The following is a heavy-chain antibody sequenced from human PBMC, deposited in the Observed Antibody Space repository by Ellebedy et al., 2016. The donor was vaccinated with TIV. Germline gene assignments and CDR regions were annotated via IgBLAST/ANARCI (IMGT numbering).Heavy chain of an antibody. D-gene: IGHD2-15*01. CDR1: GFTFSTYW. Sequence: GESLKISXAASGFTFSTYWVSWVRQAPGKGLEWVANIKQDGSEKNYVDSVKGRFSISRDNAKNSLYLQMNSLRAEDTAVYYCAREIRWNWFDPWGQGTLVTVSS. J-gene: IGHJ5*02. CDR3: AREIRWNWFDP. CDR2: IKQDGSEK. V-gene: IGHV3-7*01.